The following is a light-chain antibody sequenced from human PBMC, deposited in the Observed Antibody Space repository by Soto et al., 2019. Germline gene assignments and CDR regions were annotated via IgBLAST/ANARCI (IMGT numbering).Light chain of an antibody. J-gene: IGKJ2*01. CDR2: VAS. V-gene: IGKV1-9*01. CDR3: QQYGSSPPDT. Sequence: DVQLTQSPSFLSASVGDRVTITCRASQGINNYLAWYQQKPGRAPRLLIHVASTLHSGVPSRFSGSGSGTEFTLTISSLQPEDFAVYYCQQYGSSPPDTFGQGTKLEIK. CDR1: QGINNY.